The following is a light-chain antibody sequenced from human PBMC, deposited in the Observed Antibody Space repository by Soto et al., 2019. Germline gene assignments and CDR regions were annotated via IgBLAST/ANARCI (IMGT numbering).Light chain of an antibody. V-gene: IGLV3-21*04. CDR3: QVWDSSSDREV. CDR2: YDS. Sequence: SYELTQPPSVSVAPGKTARITCGGNNIGSKSVHWYQQKPGQAPVLVIYYDSDRPSGIPERFSGSNSGNTATLTISRVEAGDEADYYCQVWDSSSDREVFGGGTKLTAL. CDR1: NIGSKS. J-gene: IGLJ3*02.